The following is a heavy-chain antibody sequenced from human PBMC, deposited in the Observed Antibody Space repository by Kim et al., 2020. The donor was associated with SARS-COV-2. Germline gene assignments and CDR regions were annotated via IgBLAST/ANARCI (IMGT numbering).Heavy chain of an antibody. Sequence: GWSLRLSCAASGFTFSSYGMHWVRQAPGKGLEWVAVIWYDGSNKYYADSVKGRFTISRDNSKNTLYLQMNSLRAEDTAVYYCAREAFDGYNFFVAFDIWGQGTMVTVSS. CDR1: GFTFSSYG. D-gene: IGHD5-12*01. V-gene: IGHV3-33*01. CDR2: IWYDGSNK. J-gene: IGHJ3*02. CDR3: AREAFDGYNFFVAFDI.